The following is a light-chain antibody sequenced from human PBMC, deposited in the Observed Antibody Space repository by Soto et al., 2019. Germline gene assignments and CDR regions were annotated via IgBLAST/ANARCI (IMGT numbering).Light chain of an antibody. CDR3: QQYGGSPAIT. CDR1: QRVSSGY. CDR2: GAS. V-gene: IGKV3-20*01. Sequence: EIVLAQSPGALALSPGERATRSCRASQRVSSGYVAWYQQKPGQAPRLLIYGASSRATGIPDRFRASASGTDFTLTISRLEPEDFAVYFCQQYGGSPAITFGQGTRREIK. J-gene: IGKJ5*01.